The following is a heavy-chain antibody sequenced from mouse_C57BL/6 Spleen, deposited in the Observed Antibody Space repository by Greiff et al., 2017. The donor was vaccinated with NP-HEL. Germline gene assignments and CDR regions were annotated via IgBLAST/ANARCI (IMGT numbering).Heavy chain of an antibody. Sequence: QVQLQQPGTELVKPGASVKLSCKASGYTFTSYWMHWVKQRPGQGLEWIGNINPSNGGTNYNEKFKSKATLTVDKSSSTAYMQLSSLTSEDSAVYYCARPDYGSSHEGIDAMDYWGQGTSVTVSS. CDR1: GYTFTSYW. J-gene: IGHJ4*01. CDR2: INPSNGGT. V-gene: IGHV1-53*01. CDR3: ARPDYGSSHEGIDAMDY. D-gene: IGHD1-1*01.